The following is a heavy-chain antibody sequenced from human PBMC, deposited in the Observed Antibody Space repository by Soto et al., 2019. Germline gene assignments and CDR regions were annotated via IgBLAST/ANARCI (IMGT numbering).Heavy chain of an antibody. CDR1: GVSISTYY. CDR3: ATTTIISGRESPFDY. D-gene: IGHD5-12*01. V-gene: IGHV4-59*08. J-gene: IGHJ4*02. Sequence: PSETLSLTCAVSGVSISTYYWSWIRQPPGKGLEWIGYIYYSGSTNYNPSLKSRVTMSVDTSNNQFSLELSSVTAADTAMYYCATTTIISGRESPFDYWGQGTQVTVSS. CDR2: IYYSGST.